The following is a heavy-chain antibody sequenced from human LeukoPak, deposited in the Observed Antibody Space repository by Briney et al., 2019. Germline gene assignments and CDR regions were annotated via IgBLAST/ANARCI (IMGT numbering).Heavy chain of an antibody. J-gene: IGHJ5*02. V-gene: IGHV5-51*01. CDR1: GYSFTTYW. Sequence: GESLKISCKGSGYSFTTYWIAWVRQMPGKGLEWMGIIYPGDSDTRYSPSFQGQVTISADKSISTAYLQWSSLKASDTAMYYCARLWADGSGRGSNWFDPWGQGTLVTVSS. D-gene: IGHD3-10*01. CDR2: IYPGDSDT. CDR3: ARLWADGSGRGSNWFDP.